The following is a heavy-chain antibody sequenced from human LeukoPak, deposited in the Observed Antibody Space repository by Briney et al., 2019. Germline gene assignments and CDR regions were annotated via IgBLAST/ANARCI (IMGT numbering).Heavy chain of an antibody. CDR1: GYPFSDYY. D-gene: IGHD2-8*01. CDR2: IHPNSGVI. Sequence: ASVKVSCKASGYPFSDYYMHWVRQAPGQGLEWMGWIHPNSGVINYAQNFQGRVTMTRDTSISTAYMELSRLRSDDTALYYCARLINGGRAFDIWGQATMVTVSS. CDR3: ARLINGGRAFDI. J-gene: IGHJ3*02. V-gene: IGHV1-2*02.